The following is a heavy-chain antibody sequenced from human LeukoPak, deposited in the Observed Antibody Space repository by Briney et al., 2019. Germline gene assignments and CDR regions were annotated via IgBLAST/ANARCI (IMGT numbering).Heavy chain of an antibody. Sequence: ASVKVSCKASGYTFTSYAMNWVRQAPGQGLEWMGWINTNTGNPTYAQGFTGRFVFSLDTSVSTTYLQISSLKAEDTAVYYCARESGYYYDSSGPDPGGYWGQGTLVTVSS. D-gene: IGHD3-22*01. CDR1: GYTFTSYA. V-gene: IGHV7-4-1*02. CDR2: INTNTGNP. CDR3: ARESGYYYDSSGPDPGGY. J-gene: IGHJ4*02.